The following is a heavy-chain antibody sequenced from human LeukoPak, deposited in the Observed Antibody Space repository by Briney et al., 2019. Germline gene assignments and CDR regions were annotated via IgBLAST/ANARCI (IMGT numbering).Heavy chain of an antibody. CDR3: ARYAVRGVYYGMDV. J-gene: IGHJ6*02. CDR2: IYYSGST. Sequence: SETLSLTCTVSGGSVSSGSYYWSWIRQPPGKGLEWIGYIYYSGSTNYNPSLKSRVTISVDTSKNQFSLKLSSVTAADTAVYYCARYAVRGVYYGMDVWGQGTTVTVSS. CDR1: GGSVSSGSYY. V-gene: IGHV4-61*01. D-gene: IGHD3-10*01.